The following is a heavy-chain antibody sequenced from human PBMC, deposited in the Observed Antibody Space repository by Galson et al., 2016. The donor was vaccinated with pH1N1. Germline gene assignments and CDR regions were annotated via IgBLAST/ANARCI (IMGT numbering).Heavy chain of an antibody. CDR1: GFTFTKYA. D-gene: IGHD2-15*01. J-gene: IGHJ6*03. CDR3: AKDEVTPGYYYMDV. CDR2: IRYDGNNK. V-gene: IGHV3-30*02. Sequence: SLRLSCAASGFTFTKYALNWVRQAPGKGLEWVAFIRYDGNNKYYADSVKGRFTISRDNSKNTLYLQMNSLSAEDTAVYYYAKDEVTPGYYYMDVWGKGTTVTVSS.